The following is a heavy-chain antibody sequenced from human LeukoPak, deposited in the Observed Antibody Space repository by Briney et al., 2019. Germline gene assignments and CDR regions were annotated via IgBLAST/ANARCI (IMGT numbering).Heavy chain of an antibody. Sequence: SETLSLTCTVSGGSISSYYWSWIRQPPGKGLEWIGYNYYSGSTNYNPSLKSRVTISVDTSKYQFSLKLSSVTAADTAVYYCARLSWIRALDYWGQGTLVTVSS. V-gene: IGHV4-59*01. CDR3: ARLSWIRALDY. J-gene: IGHJ4*02. CDR1: GGSISSYY. D-gene: IGHD5-18*01. CDR2: NYYSGST.